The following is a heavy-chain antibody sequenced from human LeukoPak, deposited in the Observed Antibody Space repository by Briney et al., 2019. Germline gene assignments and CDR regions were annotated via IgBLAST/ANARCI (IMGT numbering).Heavy chain of an antibody. V-gene: IGHV4-39*07. Sequence: SETLSLTCTVSGGSISSSSYYWGWIRQPPGKGLEWIGSIYYSGSTYYNPSLKSRVTISVDTSKNQFSPKLSSVTAADTAVYYCARDRNYGDLNSNYYGMDVWGQGTTVTVSS. J-gene: IGHJ6*02. CDR3: ARDRNYGDLNSNYYGMDV. CDR1: GGSISSSSYY. CDR2: IYYSGST. D-gene: IGHD4-17*01.